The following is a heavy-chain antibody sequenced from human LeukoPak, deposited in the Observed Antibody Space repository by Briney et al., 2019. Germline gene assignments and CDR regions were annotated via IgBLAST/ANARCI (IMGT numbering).Heavy chain of an antibody. D-gene: IGHD1-26*01. Sequence: GGSLRLSCAASGFTFSDAWMSWVRQAPGKGLEWVGRIKSKTDGGTTDYAAPVKGRFTISRDDSKNTLYLQMNSLKTEDTAVYYCTTEEKLVGVFDYWGQGTLVTVSS. J-gene: IGHJ4*02. CDR3: TTEEKLVGVFDY. V-gene: IGHV3-15*01. CDR2: IKSKTDGGTT. CDR1: GFTFSDAW.